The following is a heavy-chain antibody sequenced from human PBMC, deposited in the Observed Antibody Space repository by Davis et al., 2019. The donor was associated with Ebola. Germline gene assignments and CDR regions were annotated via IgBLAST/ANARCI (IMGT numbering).Heavy chain of an antibody. V-gene: IGHV3-21*01. CDR3: AREGEMVAAAGSEMFRGNYYYNGMDV. J-gene: IGHJ6*02. CDR1: GFTFRSYT. D-gene: IGHD6-13*01. CDR2: ISGSGSLI. Sequence: PGGSLRLSCAASGFTFRSYTMNWVRQAPGKGLEWVSSISGSGSLIRYADSVRGRFTISRDNARNSLYLQMNSLRAEDTAVYYCAREGEMVAAAGSEMFRGNYYYNGMDVWGQGTTVTVSS.